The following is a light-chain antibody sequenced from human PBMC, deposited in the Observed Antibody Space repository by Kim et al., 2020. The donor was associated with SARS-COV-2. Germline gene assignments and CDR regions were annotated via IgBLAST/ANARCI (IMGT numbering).Light chain of an antibody. V-gene: IGKV1-39*01. Sequence: DIQMTQSPSSLSASVGDRVTITCRASQSINNFLNWYQQKPGKAPKLLIYLTSNLESGVPSRFRGSGSGTDFTLTIASLQPEDFATYYCQQRSTTPYNFGRGTKVDIK. CDR2: LTS. CDR3: QQRSTTPYN. CDR1: QSINNF. J-gene: IGKJ2*01.